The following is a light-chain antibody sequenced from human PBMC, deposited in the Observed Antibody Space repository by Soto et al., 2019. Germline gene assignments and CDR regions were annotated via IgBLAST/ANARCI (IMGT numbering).Light chain of an antibody. CDR1: QTISSW. CDR3: QQYKSYWT. V-gene: IGKV1-5*01. Sequence: DIQMTQSPSTLSGSVGDRVTITCRASQTISSWLAWYQQKAGKVPKLLIYDASTLASGVPSRFSGSGSGTEFTLTISSLQPDDFATYYCQQYKSYWTFGQGTKVDIK. CDR2: DAS. J-gene: IGKJ1*01.